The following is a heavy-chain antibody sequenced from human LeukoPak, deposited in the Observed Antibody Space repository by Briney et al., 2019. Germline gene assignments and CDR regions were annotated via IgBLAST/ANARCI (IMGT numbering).Heavy chain of an antibody. V-gene: IGHV3-30-3*01. Sequence: GGSLRLSCAASGFTFSSHAMYWVRQAPGKGLEWVSVISYDEGNKYYADSVKGRFTISRDNSKNMLYLQMSSLRTEDTAVYYCVRDQYFWGQGALVTVSS. CDR2: ISYDEGNK. J-gene: IGHJ4*02. CDR1: GFTFSSHA. CDR3: VRDQYF.